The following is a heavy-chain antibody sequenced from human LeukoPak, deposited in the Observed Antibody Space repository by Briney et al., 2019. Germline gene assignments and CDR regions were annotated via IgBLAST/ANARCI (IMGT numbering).Heavy chain of an antibody. Sequence: PGGSLRLSCAASRFTVSSNYMSWVRQAPGKGLEWVSVIYSGGSTYYADSVKGRFTISRDNSKNTLYLQMNSLRAEDTAVYYCAKVDWGSGWHEGYFDYWGQGTLVTVSS. J-gene: IGHJ4*02. D-gene: IGHD6-19*01. CDR1: RFTVSSNY. V-gene: IGHV3-66*01. CDR3: AKVDWGSGWHEGYFDY. CDR2: IYSGGST.